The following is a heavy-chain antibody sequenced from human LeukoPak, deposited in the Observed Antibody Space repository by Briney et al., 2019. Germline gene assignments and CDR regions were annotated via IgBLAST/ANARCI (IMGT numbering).Heavy chain of an antibody. Sequence: GGSLRLSCAASGFTFSSYSMNWVRQAPGKGLEWVSYISSSSTIYYADSVKGRFTISRDNAKNSLYLQMNSLRAEDTAVYYCASWYSMDYWGQGTLVTVSS. V-gene: IGHV3-48*01. CDR2: ISSSSTI. D-gene: IGHD6-13*01. CDR3: ASWYSMDY. J-gene: IGHJ4*02. CDR1: GFTFSSYS.